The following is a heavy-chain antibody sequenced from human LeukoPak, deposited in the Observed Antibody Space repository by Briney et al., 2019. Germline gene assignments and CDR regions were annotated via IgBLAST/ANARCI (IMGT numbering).Heavy chain of an antibody. CDR3: ACITIFGVVITEDY. J-gene: IGHJ4*02. V-gene: IGHV3-23*01. CDR2: ISGSGGST. D-gene: IGHD3-3*01. Sequence: GGSLRLSCAASGFTFSSYAMSWVRQAPGKGLEWVSAISGSGGSTYYADSVKGRFTISRDNSKNTLYLQMNSLRAEDTAVYYCACITIFGVVITEDYWGQGTLVTVSS. CDR1: GFTFSSYA.